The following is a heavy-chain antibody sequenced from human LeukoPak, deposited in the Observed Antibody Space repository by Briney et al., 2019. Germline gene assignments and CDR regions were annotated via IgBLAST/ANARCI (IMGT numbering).Heavy chain of an antibody. CDR3: ARPGGWYYFDY. CDR1: GFTFSSNC. J-gene: IGHJ4*02. V-gene: IGHV3-7*01. D-gene: IGHD6-19*01. CDR2: IKQDGSEK. Sequence: GGSLRLSCAASGFTFSSNCMSWVRQAPGKGREWLANIKQDGSEKYYVDSVKGRFTIPRDNAKNSLYLQMNSLRAEDTAVYYCARPGGWYYFDYWGQGTLVTVSS.